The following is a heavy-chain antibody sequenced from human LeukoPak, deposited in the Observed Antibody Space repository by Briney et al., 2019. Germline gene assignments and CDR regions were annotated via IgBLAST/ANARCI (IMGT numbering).Heavy chain of an antibody. CDR1: VYTFTSYY. D-gene: IGHD3-22*01. Sequence: GASVKASCKTSVYTFTSYYMHWVRQAAGQGLEWMGILKPSGGRTSYTQKFQGRVTMTRDTSTSAVYMELSSLRSEDTAVYYCARASSGYYSHFDYWGQGTLVTVSS. CDR3: ARASSGYYSHFDY. CDR2: LKPSGGRT. V-gene: IGHV1-46*01. J-gene: IGHJ4*02.